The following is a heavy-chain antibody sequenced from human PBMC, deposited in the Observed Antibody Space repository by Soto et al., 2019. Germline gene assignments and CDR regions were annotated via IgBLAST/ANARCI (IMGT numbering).Heavy chain of an antibody. CDR1: GFTFRSYV. CDR2: TSYDGSDK. V-gene: IGHV3-30*19. J-gene: IGHJ1*01. Sequence: QVQLVESGGGVVQPGTSLRVSCVGSGFTFRSYVMHWVRQAPGKGLEWVALTSYDGSDKYYDDSVRGRFTISRDNSRNTVDLQMDSLRLEDTALYYCARWGTTGGSDVWGQGTLVCVSS. D-gene: IGHD3-16*01. CDR3: ARWGTTGGSDV.